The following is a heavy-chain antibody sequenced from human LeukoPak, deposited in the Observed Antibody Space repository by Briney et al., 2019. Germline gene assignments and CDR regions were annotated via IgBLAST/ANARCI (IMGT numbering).Heavy chain of an antibody. V-gene: IGHV4-39*07. CDR2: INHSGST. D-gene: IGHD3-3*01. Sequence: PSETLSLTCTVSGDSISSGDYYWSWIRQPPGKGLEWIGEINHSGSTNYNPSLKSRVTISVDTSKNQFSLKLSSVTAADTAVYYCARALQNYDFYYWGQGTLVTVSS. J-gene: IGHJ4*02. CDR3: ARALQNYDFYY. CDR1: GDSISSGDYY.